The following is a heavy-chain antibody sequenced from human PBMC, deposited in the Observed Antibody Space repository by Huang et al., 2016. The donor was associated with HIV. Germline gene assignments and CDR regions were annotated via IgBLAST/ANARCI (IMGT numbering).Heavy chain of an antibody. J-gene: IGHJ4*02. Sequence: QITLKESGPTLVKPTQTLTLTCTFSGFSLTSRGVAVGWVRQPPGKALGWLALIYWDNEERFSPSLKNRLTITKDTPKNEVVLTMTNMDPVDTATYYCVHRLRYGKWYVDYWGQGVLVTVSS. CDR3: VHRLRYGKWYVDY. CDR1: GFSLTSRGVA. CDR2: IYWDNEE. D-gene: IGHD6-13*01. V-gene: IGHV2-5*02.